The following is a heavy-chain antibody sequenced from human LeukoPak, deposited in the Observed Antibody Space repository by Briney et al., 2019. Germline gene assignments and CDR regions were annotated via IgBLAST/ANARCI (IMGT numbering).Heavy chain of an antibody. CDR1: GGSISSYY. V-gene: IGHV4-59*01. Sequence: SETLSLTCTVSGGSISSYYWSWIRQPPGKGLEWIGYIYYSGSTNYDPSLKSRVTISVDTSKNQFSLKLSSVTAADTAVYYCARGILAAAGRIWDYWGQGTLVTVSS. CDR3: ARGILAAAGRIWDY. CDR2: IYYSGST. D-gene: IGHD6-13*01. J-gene: IGHJ4*02.